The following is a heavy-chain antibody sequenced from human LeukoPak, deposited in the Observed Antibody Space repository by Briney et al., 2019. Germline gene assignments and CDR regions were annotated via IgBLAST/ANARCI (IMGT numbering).Heavy chain of an antibody. V-gene: IGHV4-59*01. J-gene: IGHJ4*02. CDR2: IYYSGST. CDR3: ARFTDSSGYGRY. CDR1: GGSISSYY. D-gene: IGHD3-22*01. Sequence: SETLSLTCTVSGGSISSYYWSWIRQPPGKGLEWIGYIYYSGSTSYNPSLKSRVTISVGTSKNQFSLKLSSVTAADTAVYYCARFTDSSGYGRYWGQGTLVTVSS.